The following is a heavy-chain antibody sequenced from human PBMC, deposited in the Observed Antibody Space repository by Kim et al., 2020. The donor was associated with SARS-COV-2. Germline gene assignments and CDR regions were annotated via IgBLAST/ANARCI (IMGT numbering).Heavy chain of an antibody. J-gene: IGHJ6*02. D-gene: IGHD4-17*01. V-gene: IGHV5-51*01. CDR2: IYPGDSDT. CDR1: GYSFTSYW. CDR3: ARLGDPFTDYGDRGVGDYYYGMDV. Sequence: GESLKISCKGSGYSFTSYWIGWVRQMPGKGLEWMGIIYPGDSDTRYSPSFQGQVTISADKSISTAYLQWSSLKASDTAMYYCARLGDPFTDYGDRGVGDYYYGMDVWGQGTTVTVSS.